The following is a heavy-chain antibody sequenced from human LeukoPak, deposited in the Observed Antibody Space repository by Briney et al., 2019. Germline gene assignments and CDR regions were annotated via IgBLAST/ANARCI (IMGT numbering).Heavy chain of an antibody. CDR3: ARVHWELPILDY. V-gene: IGHV1-18*01. CDR1: GGTFSSYG. D-gene: IGHD1-26*01. J-gene: IGHJ4*02. Sequence: ASVKVSCKASGGTFSSYGISWVRQAPGQGLEWMGWISAYNGNTNYAQKLQGRVTMTTDTSTSTAYMELRSLRSDDTAVYYCARVHWELPILDYWGQGTLVTVSS. CDR2: ISAYNGNT.